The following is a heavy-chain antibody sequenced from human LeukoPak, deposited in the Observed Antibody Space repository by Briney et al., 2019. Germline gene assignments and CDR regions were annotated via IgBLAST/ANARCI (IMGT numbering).Heavy chain of an antibody. V-gene: IGHV1-3*01. CDR3: ARVDGKNDFDY. J-gene: IGHJ4*02. Sequence: AXVKVSCKASGYTFTSYAMHWVRQAPGQRLEWMGWINAGNGNTKYSQKFQGRVTITRDTSASTAYMELSSLRSEDTAVYYCARVDGKNDFDYWGQGTLVTVSS. CDR1: GYTFTSYA. CDR2: INAGNGNT.